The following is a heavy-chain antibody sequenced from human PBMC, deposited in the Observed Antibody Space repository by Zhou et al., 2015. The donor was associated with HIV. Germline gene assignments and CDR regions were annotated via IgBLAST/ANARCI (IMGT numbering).Heavy chain of an antibody. J-gene: IGHJ3*02. CDR3: ARCKGALWFGEGPLPDAFDI. D-gene: IGHD3-10*01. CDR2: IIPIFGTA. Sequence: QVQLVQSGAEVKKPGSSVKVSCKASGGTFSSYAISWVRQAPGQGLEWMGGIIPIFGTANYAQKFQGRVTITADESTSTAYMELSSLRSEDTAVYYCARCKGALWFGEGPLPDAFDIVGPRDKWSPSLQ. V-gene: IGHV1-69*01. CDR1: GGTFSSYA.